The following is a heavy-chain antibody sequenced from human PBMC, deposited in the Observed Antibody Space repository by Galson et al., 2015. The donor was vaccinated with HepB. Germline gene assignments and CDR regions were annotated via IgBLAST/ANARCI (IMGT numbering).Heavy chain of an antibody. CDR1: GGTFSSYA. CDR2: IIPIFGTA. J-gene: IGHJ4*02. D-gene: IGHD3-22*01. CDR3: ARSDYDSSGYYSNFDY. Sequence: SVKVSCKASGGTFSSYAISWVRQAPGQGLEWMGGIIPIFGTANYAQKFQGRVTITADESTSTAYMELSSLRSEDTAVYYCARSDYDSSGYYSNFDYWGQGTLVTVSS. V-gene: IGHV1-69*13.